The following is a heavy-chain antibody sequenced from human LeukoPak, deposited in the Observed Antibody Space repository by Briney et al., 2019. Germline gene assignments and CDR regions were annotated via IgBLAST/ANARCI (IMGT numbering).Heavy chain of an antibody. CDR3: AKGSRYDSSGYSAFDY. V-gene: IGHV3-23*01. CDR1: GFTFSSYA. D-gene: IGHD3-22*01. J-gene: IGHJ4*02. CDR2: ISGSGGST. Sequence: PGGSLRLSCAASGFTFSSYAMSWVRQAPGKGLEWVSAISGSGGSTYYADSVKGRFTISRDNSKNTLYLQMNSLRAEDTAVYYCAKGSRYDSSGYSAFDYWGQGTLVTVSS.